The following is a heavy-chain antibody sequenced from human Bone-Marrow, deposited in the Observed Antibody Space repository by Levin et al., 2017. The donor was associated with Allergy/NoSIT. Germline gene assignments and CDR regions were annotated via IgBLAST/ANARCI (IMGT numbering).Heavy chain of an antibody. D-gene: IGHD6-25*01. CDR3: VRDPSSGVDY. J-gene: IGHJ4*02. V-gene: IGHV3-74*01. CDR1: GFTFNNYW. Sequence: GGSLRLSCAGSGFTFNNYWMHWVRQVAGKGLVWVSRINPDGSDTRYADSVKGRFSVSRDNARNTLYLQMNDLRADDTAVYYCVRDPSSGVDYWGQGTLVTVSS. CDR2: INPDGSDT.